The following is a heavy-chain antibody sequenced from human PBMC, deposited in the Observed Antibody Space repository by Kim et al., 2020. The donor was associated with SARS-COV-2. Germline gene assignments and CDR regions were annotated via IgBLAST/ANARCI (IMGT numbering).Heavy chain of an antibody. D-gene: IGHD5-18*01. J-gene: IGHJ3*02. CDR2: ISWNSGSI. CDR3: AKDILIQLRRNAFDI. CDR1: GFTFGDYA. Sequence: GGSLRLSCAASGFTFGDYAMHWVRQAPGKGLEWVSGISWNSGSIGYADSVKGRFTISRDNAKNSLYLQMNSLRAEDTALYYCAKDILIQLRRNAFDIWGQGTMVTVSS. V-gene: IGHV3-9*01.